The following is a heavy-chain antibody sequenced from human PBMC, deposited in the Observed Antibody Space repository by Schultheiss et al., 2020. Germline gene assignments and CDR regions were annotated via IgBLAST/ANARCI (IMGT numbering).Heavy chain of an antibody. CDR3: ARVGYYYDSSGYYPFDY. D-gene: IGHD3-22*01. CDR1: GFTFSSYS. CDR2: ISSSSSTI. Sequence: GGSLRLSCAASGFTFSSYSMNWVRQAPGKGLEWVSYISSSSSTIYYADSVKGRFTISRDNAKNSLYLQMNSLRDEDTAVYYCARVGYYYDSSGYYPFDYWGQGTRVTVSS. V-gene: IGHV3-48*02. J-gene: IGHJ4*02.